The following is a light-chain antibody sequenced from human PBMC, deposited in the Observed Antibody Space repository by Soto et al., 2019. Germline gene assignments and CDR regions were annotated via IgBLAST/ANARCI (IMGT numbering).Light chain of an antibody. J-gene: IGKJ1*01. Sequence: IALTPSPGTLSLSPWDRATLSCRASQSVSSSYLAWYQQKPGQAPRLLIYGASSRATGIPDRFSGSGSGTDFTLTISRLEPEDFAVYYCQQYGSSWTFGQGTKVDIK. CDR1: QSVSSSY. CDR3: QQYGSSWT. V-gene: IGKV3-20*01. CDR2: GAS.